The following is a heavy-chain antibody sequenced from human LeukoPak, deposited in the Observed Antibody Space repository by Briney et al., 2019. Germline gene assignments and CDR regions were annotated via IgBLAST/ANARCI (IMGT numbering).Heavy chain of an antibody. V-gene: IGHV3-30-3*01. CDR3: ARDHYFDISGYLDY. CDR1: GFTFSNYW. J-gene: IGHJ4*02. CDR2: ISYDGTKQ. D-gene: IGHD3-22*01. Sequence: GGSLRLSCAASGFTFSNYWMTWVRQAPGKGLEWLAVISYDGTKQYFADSVKGRFTISRDNVKNSLYLEMNSLRVEDSAVYYCARDHYFDISGYLDYWGQGTPVTVSS.